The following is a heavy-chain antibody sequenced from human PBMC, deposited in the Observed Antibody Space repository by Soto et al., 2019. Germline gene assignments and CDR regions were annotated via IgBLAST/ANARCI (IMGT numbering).Heavy chain of an antibody. CDR1: GFRFSTYS. D-gene: IGHD3-3*02. J-gene: IGHJ4*02. V-gene: IGHV3-30*04. CDR2: ISYDGRTK. Sequence: GGSLRLSCAASGFRFSTYSFHWVRQAPGKGLEWVALISYDGRTKDYADSVRGRVTVFRDNSKNTLYMQMNSLRPEDTAVYYCARRRDVYIFLFDYWGQGTLVTASS. CDR3: ARRRDVYIFLFDY.